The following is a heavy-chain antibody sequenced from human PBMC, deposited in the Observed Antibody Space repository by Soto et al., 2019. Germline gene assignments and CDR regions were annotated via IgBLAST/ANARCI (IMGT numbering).Heavy chain of an antibody. Sequence: GGSLRLSCAASGFTFSSYDMHWFRQATGKGLEWVSAIGTAGDTYYPGSVKGRFTISRENAKNSLYLQMNSLRAEDTAVYYCARGIRSYYYGSGSYWDYYYYYGMDVWGQGTTVTVSS. CDR3: ARGIRSYYYGSGSYWDYYYYYGMDV. D-gene: IGHD3-10*01. CDR1: GFTFSSYD. V-gene: IGHV3-13*01. J-gene: IGHJ6*02. CDR2: IGTAGDT.